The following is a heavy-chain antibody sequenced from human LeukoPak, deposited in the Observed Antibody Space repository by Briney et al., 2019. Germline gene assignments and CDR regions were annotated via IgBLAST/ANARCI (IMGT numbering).Heavy chain of an antibody. D-gene: IGHD6-19*01. V-gene: IGHV3-74*01. J-gene: IGHJ4*02. CDR1: GFTFSSYW. CDR2: INSDGSST. CDR3: ARDRYSSGWYGY. Sequence: GGSLRLSCAASGFTFSSYWMHWVRHAPGKGLVWVSRINSDGSSTSYADSVKGRFTISRDNAKNTLYLQMNSLRAEDTAVYYCARDRYSSGWYGYWGQGTLVTVSS.